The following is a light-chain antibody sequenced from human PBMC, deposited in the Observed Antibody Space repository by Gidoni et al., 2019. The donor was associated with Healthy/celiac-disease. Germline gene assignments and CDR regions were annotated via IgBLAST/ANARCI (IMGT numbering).Light chain of an antibody. CDR1: SSNIGAGYD. Sequence: QSVLTQPPSLSGAPGQRVTISYTGSSSNIGAGYDVHWYQQLPGTAPKLLIYGNSNRPSGVPDRFSGSKSGTSASLAITGLQAEDEADYYCQSYDSSLSGWVFGGGTKLTVL. V-gene: IGLV1-40*01. CDR2: GNS. J-gene: IGLJ3*02. CDR3: QSYDSSLSGWV.